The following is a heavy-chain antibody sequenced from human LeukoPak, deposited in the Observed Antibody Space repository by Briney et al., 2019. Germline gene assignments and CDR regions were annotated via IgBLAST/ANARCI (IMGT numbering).Heavy chain of an antibody. CDR2: IYYSGST. D-gene: IGHD6-13*01. Sequence: PSQTLSLTCTVSGGSISSGDYYWSWIRQPPGKGPEWIGYIYYSGSTYYNPSLKSRVTISVDTSKNQFSLKLSSVTAADTAVYYCARDRIAAGGFDYWGQGTLVTVSS. V-gene: IGHV4-30-4*01. J-gene: IGHJ4*02. CDR3: ARDRIAAGGFDY. CDR1: GGSISSGDYY.